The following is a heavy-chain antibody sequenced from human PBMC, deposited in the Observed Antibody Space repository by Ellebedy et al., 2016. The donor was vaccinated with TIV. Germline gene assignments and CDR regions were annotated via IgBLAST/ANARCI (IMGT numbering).Heavy chain of an antibody. CDR1: GFIFSSYS. D-gene: IGHD4-17*01. J-gene: IGHJ4*02. CDR3: ARDGPTAAIFDY. CDR2: ISGSSTYI. Sequence: GESLKISXAASGFIFSSYSMHWVRQAPGKGLEWVSSISGSSTYIYHADSVKGRFTISRDNAKNSLYLQMNSLRAEDTAVYYCARDGPTAAIFDYWGQGTLVTVSS. V-gene: IGHV3-21*01.